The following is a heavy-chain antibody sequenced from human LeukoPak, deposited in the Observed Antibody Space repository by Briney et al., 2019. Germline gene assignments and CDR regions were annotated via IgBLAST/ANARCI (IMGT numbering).Heavy chain of an antibody. V-gene: IGHV1-18*01. CDR2: ISAYNGNT. CDR1: GYTFTSYG. D-gene: IGHD3-10*01. Sequence: GASVKVSCKASGYTFTSYGISWVRQAPGQGLEWMGWISAYNGNTNYAQKLQGRVTMTTDTSTSTAYMELRSLRSDDTAVYYCARADGLLWFGELFYYWGQGTLVTVSS. CDR3: ARADGLLWFGELFYY. J-gene: IGHJ4*02.